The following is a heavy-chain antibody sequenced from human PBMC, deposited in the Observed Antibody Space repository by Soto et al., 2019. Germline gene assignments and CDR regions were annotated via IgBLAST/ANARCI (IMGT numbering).Heavy chain of an antibody. CDR1: GFTFSTYG. J-gene: IGHJ6*02. Sequence: GGSLRLSCAASGFTFSTYGMHWVRQAPGKWLEWVAVISYDGTYKYYEDSVKGRFTISRDNSRNTLFLQMNSLRAEDTAVYYCAKTGPYCSTTSCYYYYGLDVWGQGXTVTVYS. CDR2: ISYDGTYK. V-gene: IGHV3-30*18. D-gene: IGHD2-2*01. CDR3: AKTGPYCSTTSCYYYYGLDV.